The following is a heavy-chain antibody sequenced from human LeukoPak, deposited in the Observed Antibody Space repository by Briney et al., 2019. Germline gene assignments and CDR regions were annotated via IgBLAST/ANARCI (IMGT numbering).Heavy chain of an antibody. CDR1: GYTFTGYY. V-gene: IGHV1-2*02. Sequence: ASVKVSCKASGYTFTGYYMHWVRQAPGQGLEWMGWINPNSGGTNYAQKFQGRVTMTRDTSISTAYMELSRLRSDDTAVYYCARASSISWSSGWFDPWGQGTLVTVSS. CDR3: ARASSISWSSGWFDP. D-gene: IGHD6-13*01. CDR2: INPNSGGT. J-gene: IGHJ5*02.